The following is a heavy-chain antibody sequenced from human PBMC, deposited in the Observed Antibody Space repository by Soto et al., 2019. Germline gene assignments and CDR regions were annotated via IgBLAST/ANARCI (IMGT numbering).Heavy chain of an antibody. V-gene: IGHV3-30*18. Sequence: GGSLRLSCAASGFTFSTYGMHWVRQAPGKGLEWVAVISNDGSNKYYGDSVKGRFTISRDNSKNTVYLQMNSLRDEDTAVYYCAKRYSYGSDYWGQGTLVTVSS. CDR3: AKRYSYGSDY. D-gene: IGHD5-18*01. J-gene: IGHJ4*02. CDR1: GFTFSTYG. CDR2: ISNDGSNK.